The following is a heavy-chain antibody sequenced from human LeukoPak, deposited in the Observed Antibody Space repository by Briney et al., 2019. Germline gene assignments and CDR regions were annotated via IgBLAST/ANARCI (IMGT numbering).Heavy chain of an antibody. D-gene: IGHD3-22*01. J-gene: IGHJ4*02. V-gene: IGHV5-51*01. CDR3: ARHCCDSSGDDLSGFDY. CDR2: IYPGDSDT. CDR1: GYRFTSYW. Sequence: LGESLKISCKGSGYRFTSYWIGWVGQMPGKGLEWMGIIYPGDSDTRYSPSFQGQVTISADTSISTAYLQWSSLKASDTAMCYCARHCCDSSGDDLSGFDYWGQGTLVTVSS.